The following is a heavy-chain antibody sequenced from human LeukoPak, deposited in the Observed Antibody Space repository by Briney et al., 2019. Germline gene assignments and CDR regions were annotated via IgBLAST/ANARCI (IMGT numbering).Heavy chain of an antibody. J-gene: IGHJ3*02. Sequence: GGSLRLSCAASGFIFSSYGMHWVRQAPDKGLEWVAFIRYDGSKKYYADSVKGRFTISRDNSKNTLYLQMNGLRAEDTAMYYCAKVSLNMVNDAFDIWGQGTMVSVSS. CDR3: AKVSLNMVNDAFDI. V-gene: IGHV3-30*02. CDR1: GFIFSSYG. CDR2: IRYDGSKK. D-gene: IGHD4/OR15-4a*01.